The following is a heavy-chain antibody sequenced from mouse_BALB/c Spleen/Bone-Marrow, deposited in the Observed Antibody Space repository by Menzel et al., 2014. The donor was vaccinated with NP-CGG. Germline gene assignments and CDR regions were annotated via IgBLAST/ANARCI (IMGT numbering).Heavy chain of an antibody. D-gene: IGHD2-4*01. CDR2: IRDGGSYT. Sequence: VQLKESGGGLVKPGGSLKLSCAASGFTFSDYYMYWVRQTPEKRPEWVATIRDGGSYTYYPDSVKGRFTISRDNAKNNLYLQMSSLKSEDTAMYYCARGRIYYDYDVGDYWGQGTTLTVSS. CDR3: ARGRIYYDYDVGDY. CDR1: GFTFSDYY. J-gene: IGHJ2*01. V-gene: IGHV5-4*02.